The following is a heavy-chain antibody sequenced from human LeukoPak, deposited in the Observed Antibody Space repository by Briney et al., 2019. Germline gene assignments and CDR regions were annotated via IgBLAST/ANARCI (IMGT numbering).Heavy chain of an antibody. J-gene: IGHJ4*02. D-gene: IGHD3-22*01. CDR3: ARERDSSDYPDY. CDR1: GFTFTSYS. Sequence: GGSLRLSCAASGFTFTSYSMNWVRQAPGKGLEWVSSISSGSSFIYYADSVKGRFTISRDNAKNSLYLQMSSPRAEDTAVYYCARERDSSDYPDYWGQGTLVSVSS. V-gene: IGHV3-21*01. CDR2: ISSGSSFI.